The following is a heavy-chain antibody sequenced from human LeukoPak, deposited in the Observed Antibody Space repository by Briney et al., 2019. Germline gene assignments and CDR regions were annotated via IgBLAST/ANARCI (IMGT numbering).Heavy chain of an antibody. CDR2: ISAYNGNT. J-gene: IGHJ4*02. V-gene: IGHV1-18*01. Sequence: GASVKVSCKASGYTFTSYGISWVRQAPGQGLEWMGWISAYNGNTNYAQKLQGRVTMTTDTSTSTAYMELRSLRSDDTAVYYCARGRRYYYGSGSYWSGMIIWGQGTLVTVSS. CDR3: ARGRRYYYGSGSYWSGMII. D-gene: IGHD3-10*01. CDR1: GYTFTSYG.